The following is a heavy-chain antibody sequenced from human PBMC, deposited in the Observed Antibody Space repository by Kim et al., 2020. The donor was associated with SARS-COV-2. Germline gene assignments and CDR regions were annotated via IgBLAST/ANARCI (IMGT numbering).Heavy chain of an antibody. Sequence: GGSLRLSCAASGFSFSSFGVHWVRQAPGEGLVWVAVISNDGGSEYYADSVKGRFTISRDNSKSTLYLQMNSLRTEDAAVYYCARDRGASGLVGADIWGQGTMVTVSS. V-gene: IGHV3-30-3*01. CDR1: GFSFSSFG. CDR3: ARDRGASGLVGADI. J-gene: IGHJ3*02. CDR2: ISNDGGSE. D-gene: IGHD2-8*02.